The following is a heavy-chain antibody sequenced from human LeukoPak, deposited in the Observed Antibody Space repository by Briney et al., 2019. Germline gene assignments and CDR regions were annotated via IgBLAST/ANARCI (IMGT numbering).Heavy chain of an antibody. J-gene: IGHJ4*02. CDR1: GFTFSSYG. V-gene: IGHV3-30*03. CDR3: ATFRYFAWLFSDPSPYLAY. CDR2: ISYDGSNK. Sequence: GGSLRLSCAASGFTFSSYGMHWVRQAPGKGLEEVAVISYDGSNKYYADSVKGRFTISRDNSKNTLYLQVNSLRAEDTAVYYCATFRYFAWLFSDPSPYLAYWGQGPLVTVSS. D-gene: IGHD3-9*01.